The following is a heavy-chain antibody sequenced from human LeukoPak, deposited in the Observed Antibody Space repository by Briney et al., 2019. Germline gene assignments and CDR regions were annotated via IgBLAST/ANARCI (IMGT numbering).Heavy chain of an antibody. V-gene: IGHV3-30-3*01. CDR1: GFTFSGYP. D-gene: IGHD2-2*01. CDR3: ARDEGYCSRTSCYGGSKGMDV. J-gene: IGHJ6*02. CDR2: ISYDGSNK. Sequence: GGSLRLSCAASGFTFSGYPIHWVRQAPGKGLEWVAVISYDGSNKYYADSVKGRFTISRDNSKNTLYLQMNSLRAEDTAVYYCARDEGYCSRTSCYGGSKGMDVWGQGTAVIVSS.